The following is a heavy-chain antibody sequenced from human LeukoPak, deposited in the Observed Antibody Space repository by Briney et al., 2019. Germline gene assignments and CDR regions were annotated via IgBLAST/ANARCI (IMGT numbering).Heavy chain of an antibody. CDR2: IYPGDSDT. CDR3: ARREAVAGTEDFLDY. J-gene: IGHJ4*02. Sequence: GESLKISCKGSGYSFTSYLIGWVRQIPGKGLEWMGIIYPGDSDTRYSPSFQGQVTISADRSISTAYLQWSSLKASDTAIYYCARREAVAGTEDFLDYWGQGTLVTVSS. D-gene: IGHD6-19*01. CDR1: GYSFTSYL. V-gene: IGHV5-51*01.